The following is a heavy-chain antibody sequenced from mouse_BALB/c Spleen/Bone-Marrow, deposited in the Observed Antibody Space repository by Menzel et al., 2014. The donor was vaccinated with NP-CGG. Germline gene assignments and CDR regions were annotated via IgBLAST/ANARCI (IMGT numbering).Heavy chain of an antibody. Sequence: VQVVESGPELAKPGASVKMSCKASGCTFTDTWIHWIKQRPGQGLEWIGYINPSTGYAEYNQNFKDKATLTVDKSSSTAYMQLSSLTSEDSAVYYCARDYWGQGTTLTVSS. J-gene: IGHJ2*01. CDR1: GCTFTDTW. CDR3: ARDY. V-gene: IGHV1-7*01. CDR2: INPSTGYA.